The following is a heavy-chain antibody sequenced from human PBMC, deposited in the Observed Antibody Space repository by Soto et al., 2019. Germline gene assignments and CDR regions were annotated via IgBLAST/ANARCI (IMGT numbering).Heavy chain of an antibody. CDR3: ARDFDRSSWYWRAFDI. Sequence: GGSLRLSCAASGFTFSSYWMRCVRQSPGKGLEWVANIKQDGSEKYYVDSVKGRFTISRDNAKNSLYLQMNSLRAEDTAVYYCARDFDRSSWYWRAFDIWGQGKMVTVSS. J-gene: IGHJ3*02. CDR1: GFTFSSYW. D-gene: IGHD6-13*01. CDR2: IKQDGSEK. V-gene: IGHV3-7*01.